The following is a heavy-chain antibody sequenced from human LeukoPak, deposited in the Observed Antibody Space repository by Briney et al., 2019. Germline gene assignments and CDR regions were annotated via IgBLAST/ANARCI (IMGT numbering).Heavy chain of an antibody. CDR2: IYYSGST. V-gene: IGHV4-61*01. Sequence: KASETLSLTCTVSGGSISSSSYYWSWIRQPPGKGLEWIGYIYYSGSTNYNPSLKSRVTISVDTSKNQFSLKLSSVTAADTAVYYCARDPGDAFDIWGQGTMVTVSS. CDR3: ARDPGDAFDI. CDR1: GGSISSSSYY. D-gene: IGHD3-10*01. J-gene: IGHJ3*02.